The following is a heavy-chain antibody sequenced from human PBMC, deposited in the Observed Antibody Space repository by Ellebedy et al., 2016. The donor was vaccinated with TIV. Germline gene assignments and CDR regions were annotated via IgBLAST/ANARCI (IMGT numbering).Heavy chain of an antibody. CDR1: EFTFSDYG. CDR3: AKEISARSSNGWPFDQ. Sequence: GESLKISCAASEFTFSDYGMHWVRQAPGEGLEWLAVIAHDGGIQHYADSAKGRFTVSRDNFKNMLYLQMDSLKVEDTSVYYCAKEISARSSNGWPFDQWGQGTLVTVSS. V-gene: IGHV3-30*18. D-gene: IGHD6-19*01. CDR2: IAHDGGIQ. J-gene: IGHJ4*02.